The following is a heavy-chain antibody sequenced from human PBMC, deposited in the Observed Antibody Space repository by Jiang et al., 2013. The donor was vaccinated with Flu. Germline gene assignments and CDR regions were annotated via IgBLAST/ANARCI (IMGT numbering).Heavy chain of an antibody. J-gene: IGHJ3*02. V-gene: IGHV4-34*01. CDR2: INHSGST. Sequence: WIGEINHSGSTNYNPSLKSRVTISVDTSKNQFSLKLSSVTAADTAVYYCARGLSGLTAAAGTQSDAFDIWGQGTMVTVSS. D-gene: IGHD6-13*01. CDR3: ARGLSGLTAAAGTQSDAFDI.